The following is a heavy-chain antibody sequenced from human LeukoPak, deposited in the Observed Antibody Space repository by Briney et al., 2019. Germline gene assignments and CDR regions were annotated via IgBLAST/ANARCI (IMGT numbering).Heavy chain of an antibody. CDR1: GGTFSSYA. CDR3: ATRDIVVVPAAPVLYYYYYMDV. CDR2: IIPIFGTA. Sequence: GASVKLSCKASGGTFSSYAISWVRQAPGQGLEWMGGIIPIFGTANYAQKFQGRVTITADESTSTAYMELSSLRSEDTAVYYCATRDIVVVPAAPVLYYYYYMDVWGKGTTVTISS. V-gene: IGHV1-69*13. D-gene: IGHD2-2*01. J-gene: IGHJ6*03.